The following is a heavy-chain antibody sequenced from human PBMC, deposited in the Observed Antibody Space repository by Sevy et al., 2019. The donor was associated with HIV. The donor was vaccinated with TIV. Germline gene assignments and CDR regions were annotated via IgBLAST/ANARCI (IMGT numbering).Heavy chain of an antibody. D-gene: IGHD3-22*01. J-gene: IGHJ4*02. Sequence: ASVKVSCKVSGYTLTEFSMHWVRQAPGKGLEWMGTFDPEDDERIYAQKFQGRVTMTEDTSTDTAYMELSSLRPEETAVYYCATTRDYYENSGSPFDYWGQGSLVTVSS. CDR2: FDPEDDER. CDR3: ATTRDYYENSGSPFDY. V-gene: IGHV1-24*01. CDR1: GYTLTEFS.